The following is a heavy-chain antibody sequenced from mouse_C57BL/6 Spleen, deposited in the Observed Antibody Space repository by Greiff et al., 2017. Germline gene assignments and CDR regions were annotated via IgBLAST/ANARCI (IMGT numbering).Heavy chain of an antibody. D-gene: IGHD2-5*01. CDR3: ARSAYYSNYFDY. Sequence: VQLQQPGAELVKPGASVKMSCKASGYTFTSYWITWVKQRPGQGLEWIGDIYPGSGSTNYNEKFESKATLTVDTSSSTAYMQLSSLTSEDSAVYYCARSAYYSNYFDYWGQGTTLTVSS. V-gene: IGHV1-55*01. J-gene: IGHJ2*01. CDR2: IYPGSGST. CDR1: GYTFTSYW.